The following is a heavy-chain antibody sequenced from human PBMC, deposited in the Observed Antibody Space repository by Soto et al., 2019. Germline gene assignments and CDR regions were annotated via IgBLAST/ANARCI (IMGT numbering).Heavy chain of an antibody. CDR2: TYYRSKWYN. Sequence: SQTLSLPCAISGDSVSSNSAAWSWIRQSPSRGLEWLGRTYYRSKWYNDYAVFVKSRITINPDTSKNQFSLQLNSVTPEDTAVYYCARYSSSSRVCDYWGQGTLVTVSS. J-gene: IGHJ4*02. D-gene: IGHD6-6*01. CDR1: GDSVSSNSAA. CDR3: ARYSSSSRVCDY. V-gene: IGHV6-1*01.